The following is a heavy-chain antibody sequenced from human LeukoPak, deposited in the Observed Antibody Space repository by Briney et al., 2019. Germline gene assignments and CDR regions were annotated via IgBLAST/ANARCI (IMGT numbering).Heavy chain of an antibody. D-gene: IGHD4-11*01. CDR3: AKETDDATVIREPLYYFDY. Sequence: GGSLRLSCAASGFIFSDYYMTWIRQAPGKGLEWVAFIRYDGSNKYYADSVKGRFTISRDNSKNTLYLQMNSLRAEDTAVYYCAKETDDATVIREPLYYFDYWGQGTLVTVSS. CDR2: IRYDGSNK. J-gene: IGHJ4*02. V-gene: IGHV3-30*02. CDR1: GFIFSDYY.